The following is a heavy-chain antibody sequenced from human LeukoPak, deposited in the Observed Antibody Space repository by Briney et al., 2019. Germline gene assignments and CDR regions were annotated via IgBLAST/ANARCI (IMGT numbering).Heavy chain of an antibody. D-gene: IGHD1-14*01. CDR3: AKARHRTTIKDYYFDY. CDR1: GFTFSNYA. J-gene: IGHJ4*02. V-gene: IGHV3-23*01. Sequence: GSLRLSCAASGFTFSNYAMTWVRQAPGKGLEWVSGISGSSGGTYYADSVKGRFTISRDNSNNTLYLQMNSLRADDTAVYYCAKARHRTTIKDYYFDYWGQGTLVTVSS. CDR2: ISGSSGGT.